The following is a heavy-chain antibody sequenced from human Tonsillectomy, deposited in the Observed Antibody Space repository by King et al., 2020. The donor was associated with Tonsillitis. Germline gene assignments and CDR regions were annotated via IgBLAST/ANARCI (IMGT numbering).Heavy chain of an antibody. D-gene: IGHD3-10*01. CDR1: GFTFDDYG. CDR3: ARDQVYGSGSYYNV. Sequence: VQLVESGGGVVRPGGSLRLSCAASGFTFDDYGMSWVRQAPGKGLEWVSGINWNGVSTVYADSVKGRFTISRDNAKNSLYLQTTSLRAEDTALYYCARDQVYGSGSYYNVWGQGTLVTVSS. V-gene: IGHV3-20*04. J-gene: IGHJ1*01. CDR2: INWNGVST.